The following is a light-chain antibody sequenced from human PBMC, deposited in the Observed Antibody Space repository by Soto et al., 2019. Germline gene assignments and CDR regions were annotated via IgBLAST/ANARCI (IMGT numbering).Light chain of an antibody. V-gene: IGLV2-14*01. Sequence: QSALTQPASVSGSPGQSITISCTGTSSDVGGYNYVSWYQQHPGKAPKLMIYDVSNRPSGVSNRFSGSKSGSTASLTISGLQAEDEADYYCSSYTSSSCYVFGTGTKVTV. J-gene: IGLJ1*01. CDR3: SSYTSSSCYV. CDR2: DVS. CDR1: SSDVGGYNY.